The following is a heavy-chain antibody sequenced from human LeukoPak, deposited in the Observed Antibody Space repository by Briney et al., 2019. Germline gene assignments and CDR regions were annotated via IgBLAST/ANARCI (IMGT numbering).Heavy chain of an antibody. J-gene: IGHJ4*02. CDR1: GFTFSNFG. CDR2: IRNDGSHK. D-gene: IGHD4-17*01. Sequence: GGSLRLSCAASGFTFSNFGLYWVRQPPGKGLEWVALIRNDGSHKYYDDSVKDRFTIPRDNSQSTLHLQMNNLRAEDTAFYYCARDSDEYGDSHIDYWGQGTLVTVSS. CDR3: ARDSDEYGDSHIDY. V-gene: IGHV3-33*01.